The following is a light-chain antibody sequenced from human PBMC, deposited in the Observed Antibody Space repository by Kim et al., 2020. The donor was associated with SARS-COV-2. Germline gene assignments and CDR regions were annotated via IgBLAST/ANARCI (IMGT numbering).Light chain of an antibody. V-gene: IGKV4-1*01. CDR3: QQYYSTPPYT. J-gene: IGKJ2*01. Sequence: ATINCKSSQSLLYSSSNKKYLAWYQHKPGQPPKLLIYWASTRESGVPDRFSGSGSGTDFTLTISSLQAEDVAVYFCQQYYSTPPYTFGQGTKLEI. CDR2: WAS. CDR1: QSLLYSSSNKKY.